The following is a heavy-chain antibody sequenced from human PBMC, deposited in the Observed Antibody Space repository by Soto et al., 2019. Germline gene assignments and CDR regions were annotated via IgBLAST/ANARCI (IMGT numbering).Heavy chain of an antibody. Sequence: EVQLVESGGGLVQPGGSLRLSCAASGFTFSTYSMNWVRQAPGKGLEWISYITTSSSTIYYADSVKGRFTISRDNAKNSRYLQMNSLRVEDPAVYYCARRAVWGQGTTVTVS. V-gene: IGHV3-48*01. J-gene: IGHJ6*02. CDR2: ITTSSSTI. CDR1: GFTFSTYS. CDR3: ARRAV.